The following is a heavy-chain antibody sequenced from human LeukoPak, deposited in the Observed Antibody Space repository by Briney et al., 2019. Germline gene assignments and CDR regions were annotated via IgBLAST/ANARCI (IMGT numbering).Heavy chain of an antibody. J-gene: IGHJ4*02. D-gene: IGHD4-17*01. CDR3: AREAVTRNYFDY. V-gene: IGHV3-53*01. Sequence: GGSLRLSCAASGFTVSSNYMNWVRQAPGKGLEWVSVTYSGGSTYYADSVKGRFTISRDNSKNTLFLQMNSLRAEDTAVYYCAREAVTRNYFDYWGQGTLVTVSS. CDR2: TYSGGST. CDR1: GFTVSSNY.